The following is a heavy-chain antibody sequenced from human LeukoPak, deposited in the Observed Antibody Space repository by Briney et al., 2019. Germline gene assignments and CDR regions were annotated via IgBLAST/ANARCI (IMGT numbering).Heavy chain of an antibody. CDR1: GYTFTSHY. CDR2: INPSGGST. CDR3: AREINYSIWFDP. V-gene: IGHV1-46*01. Sequence: GASVKVSCKASGYTFTSHYMHWVRQAPGQGLEWMGIINPSGGSTSYSQKFQGRVTMTRDTSTSTVYMELSSLRSDDTAVYYCAREINYSIWFDPWGQGTLVTVSS. D-gene: IGHD4-11*01. J-gene: IGHJ5*02.